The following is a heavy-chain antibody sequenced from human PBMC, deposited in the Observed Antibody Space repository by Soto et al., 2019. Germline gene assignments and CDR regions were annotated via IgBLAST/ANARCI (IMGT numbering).Heavy chain of an antibody. CDR3: ARRWGYSFDY. J-gene: IGHJ4*02. D-gene: IGHD7-27*01. Sequence: QLQLQESGPGLVKPSETLSLTCTVSGGSISSYYWGWIRRPPGKGLEWIGSIYYSGSTYYNPSLKSRVTISVDTSTNQFSLKLISVTAADTAVYYCARRWGYSFDYWGQGTLVTVSS. CDR2: IYYSGST. V-gene: IGHV4-39*01. CDR1: GGSISSYY.